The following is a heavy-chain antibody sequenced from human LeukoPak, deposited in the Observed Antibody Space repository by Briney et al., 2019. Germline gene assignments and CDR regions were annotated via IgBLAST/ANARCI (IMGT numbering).Heavy chain of an antibody. D-gene: IGHD3-10*01. CDR1: GFTVSSNY. V-gene: IGHV3-66*01. CDR2: IYSGGST. Sequence: PGGSLRLSCAASGFTVSSNYMSWVRQAPGKGLEWVSVIYSGGSTYYADSVKGRFTISRDNSKNTLYLQMNSLRAEDTAVYYCARVPRHYYGSGSYPHWGQGTLVTVSS. CDR3: ARVPRHYYGSGSYPH. J-gene: IGHJ4*02.